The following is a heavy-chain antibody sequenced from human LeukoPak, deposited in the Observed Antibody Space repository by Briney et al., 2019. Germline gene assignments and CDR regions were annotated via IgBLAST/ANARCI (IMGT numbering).Heavy chain of an antibody. Sequence: ASVKVSCKASGYNFIDHYLHWVRQAPGQGLEWMGWIDPNSGDTNYEQKFQGRVRMSRDTSIRTAYMELNRLRSDHTAVYYCARLGGSGWAVDHWGQGTLLTVSS. CDR2: IDPNSGDT. D-gene: IGHD6-19*01. CDR3: ARLGGSGWAVDH. CDR1: GYNFIDHY. J-gene: IGHJ4*02. V-gene: IGHV1-2*02.